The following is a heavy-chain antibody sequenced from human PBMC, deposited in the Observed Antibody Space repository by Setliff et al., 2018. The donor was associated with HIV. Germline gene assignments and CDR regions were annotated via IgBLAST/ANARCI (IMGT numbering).Heavy chain of an antibody. CDR3: AREHCSGGSCNGFDI. CDR1: GWSFSGYY. J-gene: IGHJ3*02. CDR2: IYISGTT. V-gene: IGHV4-4*09. D-gene: IGHD2-15*01. Sequence: SETLSLTCAVYGWSFSGYYWSWIRQPPGKGLEWIAYIYISGTTNYNPSLKSRVTISLDTSRNQFSLKLGPVTAADTAMYYCAREHCSGGSCNGFDIWGQGTMVTVSS.